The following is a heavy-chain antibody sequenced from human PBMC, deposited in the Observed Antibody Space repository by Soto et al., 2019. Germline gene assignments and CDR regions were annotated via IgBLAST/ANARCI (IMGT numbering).Heavy chain of an antibody. Sequence: GPPLVDPTDTLTVTITVTSLSLSNGRRCVSFILQPPGKSLEWLAHIFSNHDKSYSTSLDRRLPISKDTSKSQVVLTMTNLDPVDSGTYYCALIKDCSRTDCFLASFDPWGQGTLVTSPQ. V-gene: IGHV2-26*01. D-gene: IGHD2-2*01. CDR3: ALIKDCSRTDCFLASFDP. CDR1: SLSLSNGRRC. J-gene: IGHJ5*02. CDR2: IFSNHDK.